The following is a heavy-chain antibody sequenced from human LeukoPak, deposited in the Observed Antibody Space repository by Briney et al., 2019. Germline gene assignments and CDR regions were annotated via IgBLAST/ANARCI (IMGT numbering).Heavy chain of an antibody. CDR1: GFTFSSYS. Sequence: GSLRLPCAASGFTFSSYSMNWVRQAPGKGLEWVSSISSSSSYIYYADSVKGRFTISRDNAKNSLYLQMNSLRAEDTAVYYCARASAAAGAFDYWGQGTLVTVSS. CDR2: ISSSSSYI. CDR3: ARASAAAGAFDY. J-gene: IGHJ4*02. D-gene: IGHD6-13*01. V-gene: IGHV3-21*01.